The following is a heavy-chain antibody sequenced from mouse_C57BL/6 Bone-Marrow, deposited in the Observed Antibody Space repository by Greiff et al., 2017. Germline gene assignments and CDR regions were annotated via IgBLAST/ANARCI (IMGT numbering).Heavy chain of an antibody. Sequence: EVQGVESGAELVRPGASVKLSCTASGFNIKDDYMHWVKQRPEQGLEWIGWIDPENGDTEYASKFQGKATITADTSSNTAYLQLSSLTSEDTAVYYCTTEITTVVDWYFDVWGTGTTVTVSS. D-gene: IGHD1-1*01. J-gene: IGHJ1*03. V-gene: IGHV14-4*01. CDR1: GFNIKDDY. CDR3: TTEITTVVDWYFDV. CDR2: IDPENGDT.